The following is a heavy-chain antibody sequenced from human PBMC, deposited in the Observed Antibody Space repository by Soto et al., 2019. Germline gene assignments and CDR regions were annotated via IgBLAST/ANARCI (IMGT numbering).Heavy chain of an antibody. V-gene: IGHV3-30-3*01. CDR1: GFTFSSYP. J-gene: IGHJ1*01. D-gene: IGHD3-22*01. CDR3: ATTTRSVYYDGSGYVDH. CDR2: ISYDGSNK. Sequence: QVQLVESGGGVVQPGRSLRLSCAASGFTFSSYPMHWVRQAPGKGLQWVALISYDGSNKFYADSVTGRFTISRDNSKNTLYLQMNSLRAEDTAVYYCATTTRSVYYDGSGYVDHWGQGTLVTVFS.